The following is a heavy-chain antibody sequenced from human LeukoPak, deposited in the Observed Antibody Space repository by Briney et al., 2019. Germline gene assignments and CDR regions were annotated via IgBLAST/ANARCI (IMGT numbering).Heavy chain of an antibody. V-gene: IGHV3-30*18. CDR3: AKDHLEYYFDY. J-gene: IGHJ4*02. Sequence: GRSLRLSCAASGFTFSSYGMHWVRQAPGKGLEWVAVISYDGSNKYYADSVKGRFTISRDNSKNTLYLQMNSLRAEDTAVYYCAKDHLEYYFDYWGQGTLVTVSS. CDR1: GFTFSSYG. CDR2: ISYDGSNK.